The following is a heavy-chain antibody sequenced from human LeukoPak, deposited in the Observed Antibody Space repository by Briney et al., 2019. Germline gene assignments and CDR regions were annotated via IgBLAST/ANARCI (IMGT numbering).Heavy chain of an antibody. CDR1: GFTFRDYS. CDR2: ISGSGGST. D-gene: IGHD6-13*01. CDR3: AKDGLLAAAGDY. Sequence: PGGSLRLSCATSGFTFRDYSMKWVRQAPGKGLEWVSAISGSGGSTYYADSVKGRFTISRDNSKNTLYLQMNSLRAEDTAVYYCAKDGLLAAAGDYWGQGTLVTVSS. V-gene: IGHV3-23*01. J-gene: IGHJ4*02.